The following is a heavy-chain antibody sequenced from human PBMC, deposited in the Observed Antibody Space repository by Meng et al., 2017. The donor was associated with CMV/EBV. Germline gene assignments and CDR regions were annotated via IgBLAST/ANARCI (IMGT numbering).Heavy chain of an antibody. CDR2: IYGSGNT. D-gene: IGHD2-21*01. Sequence: EMQLGGSGGGLVQPGGSLRLSCTASGFSVSSNYMSWVRQAPGKGLEWISIIYGSGNTYYGDSVKGRFTISRDNFRNTLYLQMNSLRAEDTAVYYCARGNIVGDYWGQGTLVTVSS. V-gene: IGHV3-66*01. CDR3: ARGNIVGDY. J-gene: IGHJ4*02. CDR1: GFSVSSNY.